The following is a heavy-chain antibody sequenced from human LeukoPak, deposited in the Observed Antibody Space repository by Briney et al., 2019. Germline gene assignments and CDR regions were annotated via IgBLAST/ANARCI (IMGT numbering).Heavy chain of an antibody. D-gene: IGHD7-27*01. Sequence: LXXSCAAXXXXXXXXXMNXXXXAXGXXLXWVSGISGSGGSTYYADSVKGRFTISRDNAKNTLYLQMNSLRAEDTAVYYCARAPNWESDYWGQGTLVTVSS. CDR1: XXXXXXXX. CDR2: ISGSGGST. V-gene: IGHV3-23*01. CDR3: ARAPNWESDY. J-gene: IGHJ4*02.